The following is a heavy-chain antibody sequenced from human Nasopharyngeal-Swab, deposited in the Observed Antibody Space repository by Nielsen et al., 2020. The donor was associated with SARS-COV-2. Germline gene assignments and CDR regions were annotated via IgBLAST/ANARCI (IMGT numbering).Heavy chain of an antibody. Sequence: SETLSLTCTVSGGSISSSSYYWGWIRQPPGKGLEWIGSIYYSGSTYYNPSLKSRVTISVDTSKNQFSLKLSSVTAADTAVYYCARQLVVVVAAAIPYYYGMDVWGQGTTATVSS. V-gene: IGHV4-39*01. D-gene: IGHD2-15*01. CDR2: IYYSGST. CDR3: ARQLVVVVAAAIPYYYGMDV. CDR1: GGSISSSSYY. J-gene: IGHJ6*02.